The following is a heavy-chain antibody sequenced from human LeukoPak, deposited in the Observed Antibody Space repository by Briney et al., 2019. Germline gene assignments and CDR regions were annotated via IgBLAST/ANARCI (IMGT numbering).Heavy chain of an antibody. Sequence: GGSLRLSCAASGFTFSSYAMNWVRQAPGKGLEWVSSIGSSNNYIYYADSVKGRFTISRDNAKNSLYLQMNSLRAEDTAVYYCARVGYADYWGQGTLVTVSS. J-gene: IGHJ4*02. CDR1: GFTFSSYA. CDR3: ARVGYADY. CDR2: IGSSNNYI. V-gene: IGHV3-21*01. D-gene: IGHD2-2*01.